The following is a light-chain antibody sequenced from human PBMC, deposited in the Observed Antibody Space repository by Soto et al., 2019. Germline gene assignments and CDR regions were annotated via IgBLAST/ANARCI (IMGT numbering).Light chain of an antibody. CDR3: QPYNSYSEA. CDR1: QSISIY. V-gene: IGKV1-5*01. Sequence: DIQMPQSPSSLSASVGDRVTITCRASQSISIYLNWYQQKPGEAPKLLIYAASSLQSGVPSRFSGCGSGIEFTLTISSLQPDDFATYYCQPYNSYSEAFGQGTKVDIK. CDR2: AAS. J-gene: IGKJ1*01.